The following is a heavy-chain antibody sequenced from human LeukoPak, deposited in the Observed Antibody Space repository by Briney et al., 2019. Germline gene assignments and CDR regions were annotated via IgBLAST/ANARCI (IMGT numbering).Heavy chain of an antibody. Sequence: GESLKISCKGSGYSFTSYWIGWVRQLPGKGLEWMGIIYPGDSDTRYSPSFQGQVTISADKSIPTAYLQWTSLKASDTAMYYCARLPYCGADCYPNWFDPWGQGTLVTVSS. V-gene: IGHV5-51*01. CDR2: IYPGDSDT. CDR3: ARLPYCGADCYPNWFDP. J-gene: IGHJ5*02. CDR1: GYSFTSYW. D-gene: IGHD2-21*02.